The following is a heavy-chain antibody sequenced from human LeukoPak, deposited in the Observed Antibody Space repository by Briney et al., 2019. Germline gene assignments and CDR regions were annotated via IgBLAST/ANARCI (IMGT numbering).Heavy chain of an antibody. CDR3: AKDLAPSGSCYPLDY. Sequence: GGSLRLSCAASGFTFSSYAMSWVRQAPGKGLEWVSAISGSGGSTYYADSVKGRFTISRDNSKNTLYLQMNSLRAEDTAVYYCAKDLAPSGSCYPLDYWGQGTLVTVSS. CDR1: GFTFSSYA. V-gene: IGHV3-23*01. J-gene: IGHJ4*02. CDR2: ISGSGGST. D-gene: IGHD1-26*01.